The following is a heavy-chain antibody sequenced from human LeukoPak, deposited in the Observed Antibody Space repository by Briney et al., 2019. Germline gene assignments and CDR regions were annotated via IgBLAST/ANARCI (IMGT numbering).Heavy chain of an antibody. J-gene: IGHJ4*02. CDR1: GFTFDDYA. CDR2: ISWDGGST. CDR3: AKDNDRSGSYFDY. Sequence: GGSLRLSCAASGFTFDDYAMHWVRQAPGKGLEWVSLISWDGGSTNYADSVEGRFNISRDNSENSLYLQMNSLRTEDTALYYCAKDNDRSGSYFDYWGQGTLVTVSS. V-gene: IGHV3-43D*03. D-gene: IGHD3-22*01.